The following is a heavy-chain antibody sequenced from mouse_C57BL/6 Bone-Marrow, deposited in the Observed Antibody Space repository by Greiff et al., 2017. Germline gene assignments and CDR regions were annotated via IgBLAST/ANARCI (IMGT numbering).Heavy chain of an antibody. V-gene: IGHV1-72*01. CDR2: IDSNSGGT. D-gene: IGHD3-2*02. J-gene: IGHJ4*01. CDR3: ARWTDSSGYGYAMDY. CDR1: GYTFTSYW. Sequence: QVQLKQPGAELVKPGPSVKLSCKASGYTFTSYWMPWVQQRPGRGLAWIGRIDSNSGGTKYNEKFKSQATLTVDKPSSTVYMQMSSLTSEDSAVYYCARWTDSSGYGYAMDYWGPGTSVTVSS.